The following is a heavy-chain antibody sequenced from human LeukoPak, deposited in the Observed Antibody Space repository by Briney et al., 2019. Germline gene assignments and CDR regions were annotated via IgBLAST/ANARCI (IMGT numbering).Heavy chain of an antibody. CDR3: ARVLEWELLDAFDI. Sequence: ASVKVSCKASGYTFTGYYMHWVRQAPGQGLEWMGWINPNSGGTSYAQKFQGRVTMTRDTSISTAYMELSRLRSDDTAVYYCARVLEWELLDAFDIWGQGTMVTVSS. V-gene: IGHV1-2*02. CDR1: GYTFTGYY. J-gene: IGHJ3*02. D-gene: IGHD1-26*01. CDR2: INPNSGGT.